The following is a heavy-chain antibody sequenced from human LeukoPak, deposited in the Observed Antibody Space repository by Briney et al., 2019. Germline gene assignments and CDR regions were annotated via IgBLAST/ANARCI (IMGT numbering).Heavy chain of an antibody. J-gene: IGHJ4*02. CDR1: GFTFSSYD. CDR2: IGTAGDT. Sequence: PGGSLRLSCAASGFTFSSYDMHWVRQATGKGLEWVSAIGTAGDTYYPGSVKGRFTISRENAKNSLYLQMNSLRAEDTAVYYCAKEDYVWGSYRIFDYWGQGTLVTVSS. CDR3: AKEDYVWGSYRIFDY. D-gene: IGHD3-16*02. V-gene: IGHV3-13*01.